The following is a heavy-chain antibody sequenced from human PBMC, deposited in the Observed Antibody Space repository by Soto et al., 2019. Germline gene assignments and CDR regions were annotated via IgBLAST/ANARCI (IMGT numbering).Heavy chain of an antibody. CDR1: GYTFTGYY. V-gene: IGHV1-2*02. Sequence: ASVKVSCKASGYTFTGYYMHWVRQAPGQGLEWMGWINPNSGGTNYAQKFRGRVTMTRDTSISTAYMELSRLRSDDTAVYYCAREGPDTAMVTNYWGQGTLVTVSS. J-gene: IGHJ4*02. CDR2: INPNSGGT. D-gene: IGHD5-18*01. CDR3: AREGPDTAMVTNY.